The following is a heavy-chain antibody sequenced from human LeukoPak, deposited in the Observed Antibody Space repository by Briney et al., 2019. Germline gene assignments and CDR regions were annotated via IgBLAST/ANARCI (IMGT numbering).Heavy chain of an antibody. V-gene: IGHV3-33*01. CDR3: ARDGARSSSQGNWFDP. CDR1: GFTFSSYG. D-gene: IGHD6-13*01. CDR2: IWYDGSNK. Sequence: GGSLRLSCAASGFTFSSYGMHWVRQAPGKGLEWVAVIWYDGSNKYYADSVKGRFTISRDNSKNTLYLQMNSLRAEDTAVYYCARDGARSSSQGNWFDPWGQGTLVTVSS. J-gene: IGHJ5*02.